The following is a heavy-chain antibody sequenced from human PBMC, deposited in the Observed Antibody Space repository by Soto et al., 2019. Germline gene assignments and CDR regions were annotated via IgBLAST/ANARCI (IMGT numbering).Heavy chain of an antibody. CDR3: ARVRCFNGLCHTADYGMDV. CDR2: IIPIFGTA. J-gene: IGHJ6*02. V-gene: IGHV1-69*13. D-gene: IGHD2-8*01. CDR1: GGTFSSYA. Sequence: SVKVSCKASGGTFSSYAISWVRQAPGQGLEWMGGIIPIFGTANYAQKFQGRVTITADESTDTVYMELSRLRSEDTAVYFCARVRCFNGLCHTADYGMDVWGQGTTVTVSS.